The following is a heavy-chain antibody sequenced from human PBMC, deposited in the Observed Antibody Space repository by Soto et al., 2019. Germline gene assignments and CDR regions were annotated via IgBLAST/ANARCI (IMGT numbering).Heavy chain of an antibody. V-gene: IGHV3-30*18. D-gene: IGHD2-15*01. CDR3: AKGRDSTLLRWQYFDN. CDR1: GLTFSLYG. Sequence: GSLRLSCAVSGLTFSLYGMHWVRQAPGKGLEWVAFISYEGRNKYYADSVKGRFTISRDNSKNTLSLQLDSLRPEDTAVYYCAKGRDSTLLRWQYFDNWGQGTQVTVS. J-gene: IGHJ4*02. CDR2: ISYEGRNK.